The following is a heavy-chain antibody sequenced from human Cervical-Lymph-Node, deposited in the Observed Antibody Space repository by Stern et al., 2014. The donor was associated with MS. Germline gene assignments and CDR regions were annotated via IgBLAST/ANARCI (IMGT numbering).Heavy chain of an antibody. CDR1: GGSISSYY. Sequence: QVQLVQSGPGLVKPSETLSLTCTVSGGSISSYYWSWIRQPPGKGLEWIGYIYYSGSTNYNPSLKSRVTISVDTSKNQFSLKLSSVTAADTAVYYCARDKVGGYNQRYFDLWGRGTLVTVSS. CDR3: ARDKVGGYNQRYFDL. V-gene: IGHV4-59*01. J-gene: IGHJ2*01. CDR2: IYYSGST. D-gene: IGHD5-24*01.